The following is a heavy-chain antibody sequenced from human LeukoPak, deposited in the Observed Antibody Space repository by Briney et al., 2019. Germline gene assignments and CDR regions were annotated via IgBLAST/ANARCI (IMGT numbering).Heavy chain of an antibody. CDR3: ATPYRKPIVVVPAATVYFDY. J-gene: IGHJ4*02. Sequence: ASVKVSCKASGYTFTSYGISWVRQAPGQGLEWMGWISAYNGNTNYAQKLQGRVTMTTDTSTSTAYMELRGLKSDDTAVYYCATPYRKPIVVVPAATVYFDYWGQGTLVTVSS. CDR2: ISAYNGNT. V-gene: IGHV1-18*01. CDR1: GYTFTSYG. D-gene: IGHD2-2*01.